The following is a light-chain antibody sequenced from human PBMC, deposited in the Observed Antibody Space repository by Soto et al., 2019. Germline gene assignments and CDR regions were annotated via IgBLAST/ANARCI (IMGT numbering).Light chain of an antibody. V-gene: IGLV1-44*01. CDR2: TPN. CDR3: AAWDDILNIVV. CDR1: RSNIGKNT. J-gene: IGLJ2*01. Sequence: QAVVTQPPSMSASPGQTITISCSGARSNIGKNTLNWFQQLKESAPTLLISTPNHRPSGVRDRFSASKSGTSASLTISGLRSDDEADYYCAAWDDILNIVVFGGGTKVTVL.